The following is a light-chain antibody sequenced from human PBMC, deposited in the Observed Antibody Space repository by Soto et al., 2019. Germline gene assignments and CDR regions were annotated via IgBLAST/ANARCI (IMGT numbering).Light chain of an antibody. CDR2: KAS. CDR3: QHYNSYSEA. V-gene: IGKV1-5*03. CDR1: QTISSW. Sequence: DIQMTQSTSTLSGSVGDSVTITCRASQTISSWLAWYQQKPGKAPKLLIYKASTLKSGVPSRFSGSGSGTEFTLTISSLQPDDFATYYCQHYNSYSEAFGQGTKVDI. J-gene: IGKJ1*01.